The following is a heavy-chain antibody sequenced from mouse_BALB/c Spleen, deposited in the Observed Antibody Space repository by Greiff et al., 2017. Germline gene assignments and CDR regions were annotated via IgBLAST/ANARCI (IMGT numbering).Heavy chain of an antibody. V-gene: IGHV3-5*02. Sequence: VQLKQSGPGLVKPSQTVSLTCTVTGISITTGNYRWSWIRQFPGNKLEWIGYIYYSGTITYNPSLTSRTTITRDTSKNQFFLEMNSLTAEDTATYYCARDAQYGGFAYWGQGTLVTVSA. J-gene: IGHJ3*01. CDR3: ARDAQYGGFAY. D-gene: IGHD2-10*02. CDR1: GISITTGNYR. CDR2: IYYSGTI.